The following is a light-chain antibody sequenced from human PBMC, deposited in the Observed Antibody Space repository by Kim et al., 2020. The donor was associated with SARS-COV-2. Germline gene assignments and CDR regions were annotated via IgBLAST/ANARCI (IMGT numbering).Light chain of an antibody. CDR1: QSVRSNY. Sequence: DSVLTQSPGTLSLSPGERATLSCRASQSVRSNYLAWYQKKPGQAPRLLIYGASNRATGIPDRFSGSGSGTDFTLTITRLEPEDFAVYYCQQYGGSPLITFGQGTRLEIK. CDR2: GAS. J-gene: IGKJ5*01. CDR3: QQYGGSPLIT. V-gene: IGKV3-20*01.